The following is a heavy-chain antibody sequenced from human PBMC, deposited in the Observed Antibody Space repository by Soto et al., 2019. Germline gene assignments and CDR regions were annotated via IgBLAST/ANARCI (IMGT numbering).Heavy chain of an antibody. Sequence: GGSLRLSCAASGFTVSSNYMSWVRQAPGKGLEWVSVIYSGGSTYYADSVKGRFTISRHNSKNTLYLQMNSLRAEDTAVYYCGRLGGDYGDEYYFDYWGQGTLVTVSS. D-gene: IGHD4-17*01. V-gene: IGHV3-53*04. CDR2: IYSGGST. CDR3: GRLGGDYGDEYYFDY. J-gene: IGHJ4*02. CDR1: GFTVSSNY.